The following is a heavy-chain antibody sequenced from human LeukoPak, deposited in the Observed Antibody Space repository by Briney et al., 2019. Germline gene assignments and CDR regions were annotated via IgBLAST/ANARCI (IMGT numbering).Heavy chain of an antibody. CDR2: IIPIFGTA. CDR1: GGTFSSYA. D-gene: IGHD3-3*01. Sequence: ASVKVSCKASGGTFSSYAISWVRQAPGQGLEWMGGIIPIFGTANYAQKFQGRVTITADESTSTAYMEPSSLRSEDTAVYYCARHQLYDFWSGYTSPRSYYYGMDVWGQGTTVTVSS. J-gene: IGHJ6*02. CDR3: ARHQLYDFWSGYTSPRSYYYGMDV. V-gene: IGHV1-69*13.